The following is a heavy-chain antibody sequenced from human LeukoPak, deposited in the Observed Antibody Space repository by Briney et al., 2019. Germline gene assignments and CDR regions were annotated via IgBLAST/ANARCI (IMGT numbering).Heavy chain of an antibody. V-gene: IGHV4-4*07. CDR1: GGSLSTYH. J-gene: IGHJ4*02. CDR3: ARLQSGLGYFDS. Sequence: KPSETLSLTCTVSGGSLSTYHWIWIRQPAGKGLEWIGRIYPSGITNYNPSLKSRVTMLVDTSKNQFSLRLTSVTAADTAVYYCARLQSGLGYFDSWGQGILVTVSS. CDR2: IYPSGIT.